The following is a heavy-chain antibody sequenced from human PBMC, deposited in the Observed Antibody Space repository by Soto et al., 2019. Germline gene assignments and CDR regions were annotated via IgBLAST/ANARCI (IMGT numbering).Heavy chain of an antibody. Sequence: ASVKVSCKASGGTFSSYAISWVRQAPGQGLEWMGGIIPIFGTANYAQKFQGRVTITADESTSTAYMELSSLRSEDTAVYYCARAPYDSSGYYSFYFDYWGQGTLVTVSS. CDR2: IIPIFGTA. V-gene: IGHV1-69*13. CDR1: GGTFSSYA. J-gene: IGHJ4*02. D-gene: IGHD3-22*01. CDR3: ARAPYDSSGYYSFYFDY.